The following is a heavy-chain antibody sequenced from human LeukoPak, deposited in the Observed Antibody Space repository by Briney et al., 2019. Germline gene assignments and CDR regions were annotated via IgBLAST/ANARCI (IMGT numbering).Heavy chain of an antibody. CDR3: ASQGIAAPGLDY. V-gene: IGHV3-33*01. Sequence: GGSLRLSCAASGFTFSSYGMPWVRQAPGKGLEWVAVIWYDGSNKYYADSVKGRFTVSRDNSKNTLYLQMNSLGAEDTAVYYCASQGIAAPGLDYWGQGTLVTVSS. CDR1: GFTFSSYG. J-gene: IGHJ4*02. CDR2: IWYDGSNK. D-gene: IGHD6-6*01.